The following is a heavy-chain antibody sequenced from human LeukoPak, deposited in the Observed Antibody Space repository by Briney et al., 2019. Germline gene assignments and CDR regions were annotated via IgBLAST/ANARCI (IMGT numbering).Heavy chain of an antibody. J-gene: IGHJ4*02. Sequence: ASVKVSCKVSGYTLSELSMHWVRQAPGKGLEWMGGFDSEDGETIYAQKFQGRVTMTEDTSTDTAYMELSSLRSEDTAVYYCATYYDSSGYYYVGYFDYWGQGTLVTVSS. V-gene: IGHV1-24*01. D-gene: IGHD3-22*01. CDR1: GYTLSELS. CDR2: FDSEDGET. CDR3: ATYYDSSGYYYVGYFDY.